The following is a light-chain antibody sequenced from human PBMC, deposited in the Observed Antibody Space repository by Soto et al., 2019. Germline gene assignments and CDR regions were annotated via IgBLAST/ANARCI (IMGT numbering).Light chain of an antibody. Sequence: EIVLTQSPATLSLSPGERATLSCRASQSVSSYLAWYQQKPGQAPRLLIYDASNRATGIPARFSGSGSGTDFTLTISSLEPEDLAVYYCQQRSYWPPYTFGQGTKLEIK. CDR1: QSVSSY. CDR2: DAS. CDR3: QQRSYWPPYT. V-gene: IGKV3-11*01. J-gene: IGKJ2*01.